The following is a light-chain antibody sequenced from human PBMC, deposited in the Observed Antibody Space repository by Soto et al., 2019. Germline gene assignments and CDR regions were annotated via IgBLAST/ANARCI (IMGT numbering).Light chain of an antibody. J-gene: IGKJ5*01. Sequence: DVVMTQTPLSLSVAPGQPASISCKSSQSLLHITGETFLFWYLQKPGQYPQLLIYEVSTRVYGVPDRFSGSGSGTDFTLGISRVETDDVGIYYCMQSTQLPPTFGQGTRLGIE. V-gene: IGKV2D-29*02. CDR3: MQSTQLPPT. CDR1: QSLLHITGETF. CDR2: EVS.